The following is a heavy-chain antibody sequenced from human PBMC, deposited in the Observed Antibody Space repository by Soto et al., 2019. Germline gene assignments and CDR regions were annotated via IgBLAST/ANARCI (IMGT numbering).Heavy chain of an antibody. D-gene: IGHD6-13*01. CDR3: AAPPYSSSWYDFSGYFQH. J-gene: IGHJ1*01. CDR1: GGTFSSYT. CDR2: IIPILGIA. Sequence: SVKVSCKASGGTFSSYTISWVRQAPGQGLEWMGRIIPILGIANYAQKFQGRVTITADKSTSTAYMELSSLRSEDTAVYYCAAPPYSSSWYDFSGYFQHWGQGTLVTVSS. V-gene: IGHV1-69*02.